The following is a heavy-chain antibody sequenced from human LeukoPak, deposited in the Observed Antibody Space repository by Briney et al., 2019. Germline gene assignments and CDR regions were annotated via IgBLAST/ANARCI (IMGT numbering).Heavy chain of an antibody. Sequence: PGGSLRLSCAASGFTFSPYNMNWVRQAPGKGLEWVSATSSSSNIYYADSVKGRFTISRDDAKNSLYLQMNSLRAEDTAVYYCARGGGYCGGDCYGIDYWGQGTLVTVSS. CDR3: ARGGGYCGGDCYGIDY. J-gene: IGHJ4*02. D-gene: IGHD2-21*01. CDR1: GFTFSPYN. V-gene: IGHV3-69-1*01. CDR2: TSSSSNI.